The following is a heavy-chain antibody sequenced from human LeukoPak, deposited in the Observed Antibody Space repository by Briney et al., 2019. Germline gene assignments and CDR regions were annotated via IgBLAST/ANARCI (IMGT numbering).Heavy chain of an antibody. Sequence: SETLSLTCAVYGGSFSTYYWSWIRQPPGKGLEWIGEINHSGSMNYNPSLKSRVTTSVDTSKNQFSLKLSSVTAADTAMYYCARTPGMEDVISGHTAMVKAFDYWGQGTLVTVSS. CDR3: ARTPGMEDVISGHTAMVKAFDY. CDR1: GGSFSTYY. V-gene: IGHV4-34*01. D-gene: IGHD5-18*01. J-gene: IGHJ4*02. CDR2: INHSGSM.